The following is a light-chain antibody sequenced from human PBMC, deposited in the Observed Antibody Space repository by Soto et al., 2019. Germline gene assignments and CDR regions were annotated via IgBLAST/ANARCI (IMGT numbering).Light chain of an antibody. Sequence: EIVMTQPPATLSVSPGERATLSCRASQSVGSNLAWYQHKPGQAPRLLIYGASTRATGVPARFSGSGSGTEFTLTISSLQSEDFAVYYCQPSHTFGQGTKLEIK. V-gene: IGKV3-15*01. CDR1: QSVGSN. CDR2: GAS. J-gene: IGKJ2*01. CDR3: QPSHT.